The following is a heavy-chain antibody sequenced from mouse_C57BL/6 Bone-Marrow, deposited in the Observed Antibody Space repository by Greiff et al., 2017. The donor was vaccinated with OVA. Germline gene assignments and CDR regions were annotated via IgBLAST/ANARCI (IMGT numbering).Heavy chain of an antibody. CDR3: TTDYDYDGDWYFDV. J-gene: IGHJ1*03. CDR2: IDPENGDT. D-gene: IGHD2-4*01. Sequence: LQASGAELVRPGASVKLSCTASVFNIKDDYMHWVKQRPEQGLEWIGWIDPENGDTEYASKFQGKATITADTSSNTAYLQLSSLTSEDTAVYYCTTDYDYDGDWYFDVWGTGTTVTVSS. V-gene: IGHV14-4*01. CDR1: VFNIKDDY.